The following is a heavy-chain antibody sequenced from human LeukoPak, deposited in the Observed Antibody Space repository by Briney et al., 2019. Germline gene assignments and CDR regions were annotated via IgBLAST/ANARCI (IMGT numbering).Heavy chain of an antibody. CDR3: TNDLSLGDLSTRYGSDP. J-gene: IGHJ5*02. V-gene: IGHV3-23*01. CDR2: VSISGADT. CDR1: GLTFSNYV. Sequence: GGSLRLSCAASGLTFSNYVMNWVRQGPGKGLEWVSGVSISGADTYYADSVKGRFIISRDNSRNTLYLQMNSLRIEDTAVYYCTNDLSLGDLSTRYGSDPWGQGTLVTVSS. D-gene: IGHD2-21*01.